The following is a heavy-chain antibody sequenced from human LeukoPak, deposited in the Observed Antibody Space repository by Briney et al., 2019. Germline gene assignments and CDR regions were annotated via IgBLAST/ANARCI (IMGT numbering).Heavy chain of an antibody. J-gene: IGHJ4*02. CDR2: IYHSGNT. CDR1: GGSISSSNW. V-gene: IGHV4-4*02. Sequence: TSETLSLTCAVSGGSISSSNWWSWVRQPPGQGLEWIGEIYHSGNTNYNPSLKSRVTILEDKSKNQFSLKLSSVTAADTAVYYCARLSLKVLEWSPTKGKETHYFDYWGQGTLVTVSS. D-gene: IGHD3-3*01. CDR3: ARLSLKVLEWSPTKGKETHYFDY.